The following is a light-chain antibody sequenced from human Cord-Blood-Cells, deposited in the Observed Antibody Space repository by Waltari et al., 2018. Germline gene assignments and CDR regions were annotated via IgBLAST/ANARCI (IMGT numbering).Light chain of an antibody. V-gene: IGKV3-15*01. CDR2: GAS. Sequence: EIVMTQSPATLSVSPGERATLSCRASQSVSSNLAWYQQKPGQAPRPLIYGASTRATGIPARFSGSGSGTEFTLTISSLQSEDFAVYYCQQYNNWGWTFGQGTKVEIK. CDR3: QQYNNWGWT. CDR1: QSVSSN. J-gene: IGKJ1*01.